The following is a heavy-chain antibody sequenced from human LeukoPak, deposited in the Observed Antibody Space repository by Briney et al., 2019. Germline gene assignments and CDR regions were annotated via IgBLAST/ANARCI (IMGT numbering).Heavy chain of an antibody. CDR1: GFTVSSNY. CDR2: IYSGGST. Sequence: GGSLRLSCAASGFTVSSNYMSWVRQAPGKGLEWVSVIYSGGSTYYADSVKGRFTISRDNSKNTLYLQMNSLRAEDTAVYYCASSYYCGGDCNAFDIWGQGTMVTVSS. J-gene: IGHJ3*02. CDR3: ASSYYCGGDCNAFDI. D-gene: IGHD2-21*02. V-gene: IGHV3-66*01.